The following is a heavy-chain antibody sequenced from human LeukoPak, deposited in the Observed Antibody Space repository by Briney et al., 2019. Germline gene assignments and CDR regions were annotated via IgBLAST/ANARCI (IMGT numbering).Heavy chain of an antibody. CDR1: GYTFTGYC. D-gene: IGHD4-17*01. CDR3: ARVRVDYGVINWFDP. CDR2: INPNSGGT. Sequence: ASVKVSCKASGYTFTGYCMHWVRQAPGQGLEWMGWINPNSGGTNYAQKFQGRVTMTRDTSISTAYMELSRLRSDDTAVYYCARVRVDYGVINWFDPWGQGTLVTVSS. V-gene: IGHV1-2*02. J-gene: IGHJ5*02.